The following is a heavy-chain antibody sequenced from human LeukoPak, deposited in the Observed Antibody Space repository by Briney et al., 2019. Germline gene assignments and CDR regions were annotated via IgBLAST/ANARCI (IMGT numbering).Heavy chain of an antibody. D-gene: IGHD5-12*01. CDR3: ARGRSDSGYVEDWFDP. V-gene: IGHV1-2*02. Sequence: ASVKVSCKASGYTFTSYYIHWVRQAPGQGLEWMGWINPNSGGTNYAQKFQGRVTMTRDTSISTAYMDVSRLRSDDTAVYYCARGRSDSGYVEDWFDPWGQGTLVTVSS. CDR2: INPNSGGT. J-gene: IGHJ5*02. CDR1: GYTFTSYY.